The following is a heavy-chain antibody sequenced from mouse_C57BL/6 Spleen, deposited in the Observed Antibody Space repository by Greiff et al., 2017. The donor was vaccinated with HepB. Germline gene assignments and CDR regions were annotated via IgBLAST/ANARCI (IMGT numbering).Heavy chain of an antibody. V-gene: IGHV5-6*01. D-gene: IGHD2-2*01. CDR3: ARHGSYFDY. CDR1: GFTFRRSV. J-gene: IGHJ2*01. Sequence: VQRVESGGDLVQPGGSLPLSCAASGFTFRRSVMSWVRPTPDKRLEWVATISSGGSYTYYPDSVKGRFTISRDNAKNTLYLQMSSLKSEDTAMYYCARHGSYFDYWGQGTTLTVSS. CDR2: ISSGGSYT.